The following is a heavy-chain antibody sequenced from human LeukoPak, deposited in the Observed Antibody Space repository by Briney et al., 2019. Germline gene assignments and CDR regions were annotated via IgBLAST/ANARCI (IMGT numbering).Heavy chain of an antibody. D-gene: IGHD4-17*01. V-gene: IGHV1-18*01. J-gene: IGHJ6*03. CDR2: ISAYNGNT. CDR1: GYTFTSYG. CDR3: ARARYGDYRYYYMDV. Sequence: ASVKVSCKASGYTFTSYGISRVRQAPGQGLEWMGWISAYNGNTNYAQKLQGRVTMTTDTSTSTAYMELRSLRSDDTAVYYCARARYGDYRYYYMDVWGKGTTVTVSS.